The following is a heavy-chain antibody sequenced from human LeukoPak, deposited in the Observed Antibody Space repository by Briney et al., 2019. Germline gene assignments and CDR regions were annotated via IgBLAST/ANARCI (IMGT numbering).Heavy chain of an antibody. CDR2: ISSNGGST. J-gene: IGHJ4*02. CDR3: ARELEYYYGSGSYYIGGFDY. Sequence: GGSLRLSCAASGFTFSSCAMHWVRQAPGKGLEYVSAISSNGGSTYYANSVKGRFTISRDNSKNTLYPQMGSLRAEDMAVYYCARELEYYYGSGSYYIGGFDYWGQGTLVTVSS. D-gene: IGHD3-10*01. CDR1: GFTFSSCA. V-gene: IGHV3-64*01.